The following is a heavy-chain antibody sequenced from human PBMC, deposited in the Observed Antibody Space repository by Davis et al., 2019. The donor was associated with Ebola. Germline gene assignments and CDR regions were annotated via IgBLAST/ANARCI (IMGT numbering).Heavy chain of an antibody. J-gene: IGHJ5*02. CDR2: INPNSGGT. CDR1: GYTFTGYY. V-gene: IGHV1-2*04. D-gene: IGHD3-16*01. Sequence: GGSLRLSCKGSGYTFTGYYMHWVRQAPGQGLEWMGWINPNSGGTNYAQKFQGWVTMTRDTSISTAYMELSRLRSDDTAVYYCARDGGTLGLGPWGQGTLVTVSS. CDR3: ARDGGTLGLGP.